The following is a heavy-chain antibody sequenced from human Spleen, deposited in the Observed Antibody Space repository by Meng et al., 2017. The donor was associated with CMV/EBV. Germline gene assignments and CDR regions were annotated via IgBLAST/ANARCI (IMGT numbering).Heavy chain of an antibody. D-gene: IGHD6-6*01. J-gene: IGHJ3*02. V-gene: IGHV4-34*01. CDR3: ARGIAARTRGAFDI. CDR1: GGSFSGYY. CDR2: INHSGST. Sequence: SETLSLTCAVYGGSFSGYYWNWIRQPPGKGLEWIGEINHSGSTNNNPSLKSRVTISVDTSKNQFSLKLSSVTAADTAVYYCARGIAARTRGAFDIWGQGTMVTVSS.